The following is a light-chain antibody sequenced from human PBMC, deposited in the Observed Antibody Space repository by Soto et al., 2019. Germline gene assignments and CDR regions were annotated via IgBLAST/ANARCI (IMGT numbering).Light chain of an antibody. CDR3: QQRGMWPPWAT. CDR2: GAS. CDR1: QSISNS. J-gene: IGKJ5*01. Sequence: EIVLTQSPATLSLSPGEGATLSCRASQSISNSLAWYQQKPGQAPRLLIYGASNRATGIPARFSGSGSGTVFALTISSLEPEDSAVYFCQQRGMWPPWATFGQGTRLEIK. V-gene: IGKV3-11*01.